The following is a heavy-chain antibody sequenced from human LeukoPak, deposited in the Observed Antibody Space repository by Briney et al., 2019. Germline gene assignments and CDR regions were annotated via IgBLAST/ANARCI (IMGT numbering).Heavy chain of an antibody. V-gene: IGHV3-48*03. CDR2: ISSSGRSD. Sequence: GGSLRLSCAASGFTFSLYEMNWVRQDPGKGLEWVAYISSSGRSDLYADSVKGRFSISRDNVNDLVHLEMNSLRGEDTAVYYCARDALIGVAGTDACDMWGEGTVVIVAS. J-gene: IGHJ3*02. CDR1: GFTFSLYE. CDR3: ARDALIGVAGTDACDM. D-gene: IGHD6-19*01.